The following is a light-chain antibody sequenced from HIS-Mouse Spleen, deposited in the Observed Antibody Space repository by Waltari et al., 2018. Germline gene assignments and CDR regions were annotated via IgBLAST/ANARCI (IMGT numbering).Light chain of an antibody. Sequence: DIQLTQSPSFLSASVGDRVTITCRASQGSSSYLALYQQKPGKAPKPLIYAASTLQSGVPSRFSGSGSGTEFTLTISSLQPEDFATYYCQQLNSYPPTFGQGTKVEIK. CDR3: QQLNSYPPT. V-gene: IGKV1-9*01. CDR1: QGSSSY. CDR2: AAS. J-gene: IGKJ1*01.